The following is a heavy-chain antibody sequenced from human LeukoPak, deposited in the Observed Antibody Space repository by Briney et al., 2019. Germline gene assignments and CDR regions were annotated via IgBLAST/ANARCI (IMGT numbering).Heavy chain of an antibody. D-gene: IGHD6-13*01. Sequence: PGGSLRLSCAASGFTVSSTYMSWVRQAPGKGLEWVAVIYSGGNTYYGDSVKGRFTISRDNSKTTVYLQMNSLRAEDTAVYYCVRVPRYSSSWYYFDYWGQGTLVTVSS. J-gene: IGHJ4*02. CDR2: IYSGGNT. V-gene: IGHV3-66*01. CDR3: VRVPRYSSSWYYFDY. CDR1: GFTVSSTY.